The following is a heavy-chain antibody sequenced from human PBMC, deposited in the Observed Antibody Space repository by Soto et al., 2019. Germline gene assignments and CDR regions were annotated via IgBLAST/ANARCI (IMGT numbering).Heavy chain of an antibody. CDR2: VYPSDSRT. CDR3: ARGNVANWFGP. J-gene: IGHJ5*02. Sequence: GESLKISCEGSGYSFTGYWIVWVRQMPGKGLEWMGIVYPSDSRTKYSPSFEGQLTFSADTSTNTAYLQWTSLKASDTAMYYCARGNVANWFGPWGQGTLVTVSS. V-gene: IGHV5-51*01. CDR1: GYSFTGYW.